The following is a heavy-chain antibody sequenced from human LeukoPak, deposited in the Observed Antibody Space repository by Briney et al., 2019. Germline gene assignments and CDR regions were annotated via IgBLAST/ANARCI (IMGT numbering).Heavy chain of an antibody. V-gene: IGHV3-49*04. Sequence: PGGSLRLSCTASGFTFGDYAMSWVRQAPGKGLAWVGFIRDKTYGGTTEYAASVKGRFTISRDDSRSIAYLQMNGLRTEDTAVYYCTRDRGYCSSTGCYAWFDPWGQGTLVTVSS. CDR2: IRDKTYGGTT. CDR3: TRDRGYCSSTGCYAWFDP. CDR1: GFTFGDYA. D-gene: IGHD2-2*01. J-gene: IGHJ5*02.